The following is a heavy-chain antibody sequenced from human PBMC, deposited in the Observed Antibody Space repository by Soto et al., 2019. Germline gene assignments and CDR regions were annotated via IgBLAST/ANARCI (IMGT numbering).Heavy chain of an antibody. J-gene: IGHJ6*02. CDR1: GGSISSSNW. D-gene: IGHD3-3*01. Sequence: SETLSLTCAVSGGSISSSNWWSWVRQPPGKGLEWIGEIYHSGSTNYNPSLKSRVTISVGKSKNQFSLKLSSVTAADTAVYYCARGRNTIFGVVIMAYYGMDVWGQGTTVTVSS. CDR3: ARGRNTIFGVVIMAYYGMDV. V-gene: IGHV4-4*02. CDR2: IYHSGST.